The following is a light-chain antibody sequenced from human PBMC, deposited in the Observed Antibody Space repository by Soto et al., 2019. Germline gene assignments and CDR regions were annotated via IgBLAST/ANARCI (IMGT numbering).Light chain of an antibody. V-gene: IGKV3-15*01. Sequence: EIVMTQSPVTLSVSPGERATLSCRASQSVSNNLAWYQQKPGQAPRLLISAASTRATGIPARFSGSGSGTEFTLTISSLQSEDFAVYYCQQYNNWRWTFGQGTKVEIK. CDR2: AAS. CDR1: QSVSNN. J-gene: IGKJ1*01. CDR3: QQYNNWRWT.